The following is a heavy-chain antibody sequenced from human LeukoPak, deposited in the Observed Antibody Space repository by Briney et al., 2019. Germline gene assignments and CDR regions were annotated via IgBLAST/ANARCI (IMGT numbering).Heavy chain of an antibody. D-gene: IGHD5-18*01. CDR3: ARKHGLSQYIMDV. J-gene: IGHJ6*02. Sequence: PSETLSLTCTVAGGSIRSSSYYWGWIRQPPGKGLERIGSIYHSGSTYYNPSLKSRVTISVDTSKNQFSLKLSSVTAADTAVYYCARKHGLSQYIMDVWGRGTTVTVSS. CDR1: GGSIRSSSYY. CDR2: IYHSGST. V-gene: IGHV4-39*01.